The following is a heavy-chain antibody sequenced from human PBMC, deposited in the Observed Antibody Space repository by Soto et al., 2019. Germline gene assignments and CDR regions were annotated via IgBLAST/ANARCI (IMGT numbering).Heavy chain of an antibody. CDR2: IFYSGNS. Sequence: PSETLSLTCSVSGGSISHYYWSWIRQSPGKGLEWIGFIFYSGNSNYNPSLKSRVSMSVDMSMNQFSLKLTSVTAADTAMYYCGSHGDQWLIRPFDSWGQGTLVTVSS. J-gene: IGHJ4*02. CDR1: GGSISHYY. CDR3: GSHGDQWLIRPFDS. D-gene: IGHD6-19*01. V-gene: IGHV4-59*01.